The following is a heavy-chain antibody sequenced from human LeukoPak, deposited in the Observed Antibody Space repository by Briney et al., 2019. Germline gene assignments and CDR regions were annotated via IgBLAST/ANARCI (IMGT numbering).Heavy chain of an antibody. D-gene: IGHD6-19*01. CDR1: GFTLSSYG. CDR3: AKGAKYSSGWYWTGIYFDY. J-gene: IGHJ4*02. CDR2: ISYDGSNK. Sequence: GRSLRLAWAAYGFTLSSYGMHWVRQAPRKWREWVAGISYDGSNKSYADSVKGRFTISKDNSKNTLYLQMNSLRAEDTAVYYCAKGAKYSSGWYWTGIYFDYWGQGTLVTVSS. V-gene: IGHV3-30*18.